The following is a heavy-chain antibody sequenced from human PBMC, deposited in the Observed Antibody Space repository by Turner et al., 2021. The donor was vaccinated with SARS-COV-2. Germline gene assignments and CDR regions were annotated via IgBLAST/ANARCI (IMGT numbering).Heavy chain of an antibody. CDR1: GFTFEDYT. V-gene: IGHV3-43*01. Sequence: EVQLVESGGVVVQPGGSLSISCEASGFTFEDYTMHWVRQAPGKGLEWFSLISWDGDTTYYVDSVKCRFTSSRYNSKNSLYLQMNSLRTEDAALYYCVKDLGYSAMDVWGQGTTVTISS. CDR2: ISWDGDTT. CDR3: VKDLGYSAMDV. J-gene: IGHJ6*02.